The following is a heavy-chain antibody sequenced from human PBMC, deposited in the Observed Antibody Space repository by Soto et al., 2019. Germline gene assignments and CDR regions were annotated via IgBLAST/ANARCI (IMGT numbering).Heavy chain of an antibody. CDR3: AKEAGDH. J-gene: IGHJ4*02. V-gene: IGHV1-69*13. CDR1: GGTFNTYA. CDR2: IIPVFGIK. Sequence: ASVKVSCKTSGGTFNTYALTWVRQAPGQGLEWIGGIIPVFGIKNVAQRFQGRVTLNADDSMTTAYMEMTSLRSDDTAVYYCAKEAGDHWGQGTLVTVSS. D-gene: IGHD3-10*01.